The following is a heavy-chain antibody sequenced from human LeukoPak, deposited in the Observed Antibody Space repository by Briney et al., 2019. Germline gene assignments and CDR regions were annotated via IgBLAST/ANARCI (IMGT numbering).Heavy chain of an antibody. V-gene: IGHV3-53*04. Sequence: GVSLRLSCAASGFTVSSNYMSWVRQAPGKGLEWVSVIYSGGSTYYADSVKGRFTISRHNSKNTLYLQMNSLRAEDTAVYYCARGPSNYHFDYWGQGTLVTVSS. J-gene: IGHJ4*02. CDR3: ARGPSNYHFDY. CDR1: GFTVSSNY. CDR2: IYSGGST. D-gene: IGHD4-11*01.